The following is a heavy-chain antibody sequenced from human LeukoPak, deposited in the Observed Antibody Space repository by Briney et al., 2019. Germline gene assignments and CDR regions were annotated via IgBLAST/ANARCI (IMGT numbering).Heavy chain of an antibody. Sequence: GESLKISCKGSGYSFTSYWIGWVRQMPGKGLEWMGIIYPGDSDTRYSPSFQGQVTISADKSISTAYLQWSSLKASDTAMYYCARLTTGTHYYYCYMDVWGKGTTVTVSS. CDR3: ARLTTGTHYYYCYMDV. CDR2: IYPGDSDT. V-gene: IGHV5-51*01. CDR1: GYSFTSYW. J-gene: IGHJ6*03. D-gene: IGHD1-1*01.